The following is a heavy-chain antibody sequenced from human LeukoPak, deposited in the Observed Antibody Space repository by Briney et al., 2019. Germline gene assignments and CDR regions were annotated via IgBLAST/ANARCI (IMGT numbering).Heavy chain of an antibody. CDR3: ARGGPFRSGWSFDY. D-gene: IGHD6-13*01. Sequence: ASVKVSCKTSGYTFSSYGISWVRQAPGQGLEWMGWISTYNGDTNYPQNVQGRVTMTTDTSTSTAYMELRSLRSDDTAVYYCARGGPFRSGWSFDYWGQGTLVTVSS. CDR2: ISTYNGDT. CDR1: GYTFSSYG. V-gene: IGHV1-18*01. J-gene: IGHJ4*02.